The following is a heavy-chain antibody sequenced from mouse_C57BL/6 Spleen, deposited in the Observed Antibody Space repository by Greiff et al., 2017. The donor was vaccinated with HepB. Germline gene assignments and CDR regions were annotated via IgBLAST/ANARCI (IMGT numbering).Heavy chain of an antibody. CDR2: IHPSDSDT. D-gene: IGHD1-1*01. V-gene: IGHV1-74*01. CDR1: GYTFTSYW. J-gene: IGHJ1*03. CDR3: AIPLYYYGSSYWYFDV. Sequence: QVQLQQPGAELVKPGASVKVSCKASGYTFTSYWMHWVKQRPGQGLEWIGRIHPSDSDTNYNQKFKGKATLTVDKSSSTAYMQLSSLTSEASAVYYCAIPLYYYGSSYWYFDVWGTGTTVTVSS.